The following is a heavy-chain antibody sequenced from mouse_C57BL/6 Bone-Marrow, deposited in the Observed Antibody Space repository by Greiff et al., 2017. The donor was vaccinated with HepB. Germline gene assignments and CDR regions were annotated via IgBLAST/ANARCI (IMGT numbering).Heavy chain of an antibody. D-gene: IGHD1-1*01. V-gene: IGHV1-81*01. CDR2: IYPRSGNT. J-gene: IGHJ1*03. CDR3: ALHITTVEWYFDV. CDR1: GYTFTSYG. Sequence: QVQLQQSGAELARPGASVKLSCKASGYTFTSYGISWVKQRTGQGLEWIGEIYPRSGNTYYNEKLKGKATLTADKSSSTAYMRLRSLTSEDSAVYFCALHITTVEWYFDVWGTGTTVTVSS.